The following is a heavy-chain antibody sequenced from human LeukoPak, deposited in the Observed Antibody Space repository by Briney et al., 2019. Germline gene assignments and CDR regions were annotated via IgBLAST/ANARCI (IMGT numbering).Heavy chain of an antibody. J-gene: IGHJ2*01. CDR3: ARSAFAEGYFDL. V-gene: IGHV4-59*12. Sequence: SETLSLTCTVSGGSISGYYWSWIRQPPGKGLEWIGYIDDSGHTNCNPSLKSRVTILVDTSKNQFSLKLTSVTAADTDVYYCARSAFAEGYFDLWGRGTLVTASS. CDR2: IDDSGHT. CDR1: GGSISGYY.